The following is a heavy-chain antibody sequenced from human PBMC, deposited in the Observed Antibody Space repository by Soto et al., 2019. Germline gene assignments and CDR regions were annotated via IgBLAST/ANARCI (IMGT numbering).Heavy chain of an antibody. CDR3: TRGLYDWNSGVPNYYLDY. J-gene: IGHJ4*02. Sequence: GASVKVSCKASGGTFSSYAISWVRQAPGQGLEWMGGMIPIFGTANYAQKFQGRVTMTADASTSTAYMELSSLRSDDTAVYYCTRGLYDWNSGVPNYYLDYWGQGTLVTVSS. CDR1: GGTFSSYA. V-gene: IGHV1-69*13. D-gene: IGHD1-1*01. CDR2: MIPIFGTA.